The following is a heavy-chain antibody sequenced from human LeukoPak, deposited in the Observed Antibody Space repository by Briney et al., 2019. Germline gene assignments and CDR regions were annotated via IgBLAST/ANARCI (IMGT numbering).Heavy chain of an antibody. J-gene: IGHJ4*02. D-gene: IGHD6-13*01. CDR3: GRNLAADIDS. V-gene: IGHV3-7*01. CDR2: IKQDGSEK. Sequence: PWGSLRLSCAASGFTFSSYWMSWVRQAPGKGLEWVANIKQDGSEKYYVDSVKGRFTISRDNAKNTLYLQMNSLRAEDTAVYYCGRNLAADIDSWGQGTLVTVSS. CDR1: GFTFSSYW.